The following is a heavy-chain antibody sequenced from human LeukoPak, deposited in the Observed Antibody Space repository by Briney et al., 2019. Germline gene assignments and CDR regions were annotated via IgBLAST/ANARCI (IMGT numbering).Heavy chain of an antibody. J-gene: IGHJ4*02. CDR3: ASQLYVWGSYYFDY. CDR1: GGSISSSSYY. Sequence: PSETLSLTCTVSGGSISSSSYYWGWIRQPPGKGLEWIGSIYYSGSTYYNPSLKSRVTISVDTSKNQFSLKLSSVTAADTAVYYCASQLYVWGSYYFDYWGQGTLVTVSS. D-gene: IGHD3-16*01. V-gene: IGHV4-39*01. CDR2: IYYSGST.